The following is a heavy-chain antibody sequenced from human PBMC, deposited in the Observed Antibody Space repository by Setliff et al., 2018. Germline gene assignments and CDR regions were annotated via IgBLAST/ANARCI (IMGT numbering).Heavy chain of an antibody. CDR3: ARDMGQPYYFES. CDR1: GASISSGHY. V-gene: IGHV4-38-2*02. Sequence: SETLSLTCDVSGASISSGHYWGWIRQPPGKGLEWIATIYHKGRTYFNPSLQSRVTMSLDRSKNQFSLRLTSVTAADTAVYYCARDMGQPYYFESWGLGTLVTVSS. D-gene: IGHD1-1*01. J-gene: IGHJ4*02. CDR2: IYHKGRT.